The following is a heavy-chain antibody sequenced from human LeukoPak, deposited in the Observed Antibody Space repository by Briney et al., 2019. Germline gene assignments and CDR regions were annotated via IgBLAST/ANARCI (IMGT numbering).Heavy chain of an antibody. CDR3: ARNGISSSWVNPYYFDY. J-gene: IGHJ4*02. CDR1: GDSVSSNSAA. V-gene: IGHV6-1*01. CDR2: TYYRSKWYN. D-gene: IGHD6-13*01. Sequence: SQTLSLTCAISGDSVSSNSAAWNWIRPSPSRGLEWLGRTYYRSKWYNDYAVSVKSRITINPDTSKNQFSLQLNSVTPEDTAVYYCARNGISSSWVNPYYFDYWGQGTLVTVSS.